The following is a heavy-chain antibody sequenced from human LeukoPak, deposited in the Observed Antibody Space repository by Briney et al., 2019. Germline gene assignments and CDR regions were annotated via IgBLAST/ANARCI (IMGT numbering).Heavy chain of an antibody. V-gene: IGHV1-69*13. Sequence: SVKVSCKASGGTFSSYAISWVRQAPGQGLEWMGGIIPIFGTANYAQKFQGRVTITADGSTSTAYMELSSLRSEDTAVYYCARLDEYSSSSRYYGMDVWGQGTTVTVSS. CDR2: IIPIFGTA. CDR1: GGTFSSYA. CDR3: ARLDEYSSSSRYYGMDV. D-gene: IGHD6-6*01. J-gene: IGHJ6*02.